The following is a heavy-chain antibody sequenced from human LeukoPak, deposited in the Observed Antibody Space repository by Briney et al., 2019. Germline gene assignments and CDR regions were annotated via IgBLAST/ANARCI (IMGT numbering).Heavy chain of an antibody. CDR2: IRYDGSNK. CDR1: GFTFSSYG. J-gene: IGHJ4*02. D-gene: IGHD2-2*01. Sequence: PGGSLRPSCAASGFTFSSYGMHWVRQAPGKGLEWVAFIRYDGSNKYYADSVKGRFTISRDNSKNTLYLQMNSLRAEDTAVYYCAKGGGEYCSSTSCPVDYWGQGTLVTVSS. V-gene: IGHV3-30*02. CDR3: AKGGGEYCSSTSCPVDY.